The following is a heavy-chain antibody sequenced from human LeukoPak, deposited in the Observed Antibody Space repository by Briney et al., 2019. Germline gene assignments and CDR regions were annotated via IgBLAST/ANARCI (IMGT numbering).Heavy chain of an antibody. CDR1: GFTFSTSS. V-gene: IGHV3-21*01. CDR2: ISGDSVHI. J-gene: IGHJ5*02. CDR3: TKGETRGTTTGFDP. D-gene: IGHD1-7*01. Sequence: GGSLRLSCTASGFTFSTSSLNWVRQAPGKGLEWVSSISGDSVHILYADSVKGRFIISRDNAKNSVHLQMSSLSAEDTALYYCTKGETRGTTTGFDPWGQGTLVTVSS.